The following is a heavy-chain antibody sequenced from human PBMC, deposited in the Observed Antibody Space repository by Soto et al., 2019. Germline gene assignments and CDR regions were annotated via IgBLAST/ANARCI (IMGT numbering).Heavy chain of an antibody. CDR3: ARDPRYYYDSSGYYPNLEFDY. Sequence: SETLSLTCTASGGSISSGDYYWSWIRQPPGKGLEWIGYIYYSGSTYYNPSLKSRVTISVDTSKNQFSLKLSSVTAADTAAYYCARDPRYYYDSSGYYPNLEFDYWGQGTLVTVSS. D-gene: IGHD3-22*01. CDR2: IYYSGST. J-gene: IGHJ4*02. V-gene: IGHV4-30-4*01. CDR1: GGSISSGDYY.